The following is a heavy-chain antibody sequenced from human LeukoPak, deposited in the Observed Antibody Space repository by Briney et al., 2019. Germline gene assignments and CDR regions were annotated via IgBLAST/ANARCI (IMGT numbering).Heavy chain of an antibody. Sequence: GGSVRLSCAAFGFTFSSFWMSWVRQAPGKGLEWVANINQDGSNKYYVDSLKGRFTISRDNAKNSLFLQMNRLRAEDTAVYYCVRDIAVAANHDSWGQRTLLTVSS. V-gene: IGHV3-7*05. CDR2: INQDGSNK. CDR3: VRDIAVAANHDS. D-gene: IGHD6-19*01. J-gene: IGHJ5*01. CDR1: GFTFSSFW.